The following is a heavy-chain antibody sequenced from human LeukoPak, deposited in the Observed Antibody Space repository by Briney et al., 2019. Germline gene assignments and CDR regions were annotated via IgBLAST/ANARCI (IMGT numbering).Heavy chain of an antibody. V-gene: IGHV1-18*01. D-gene: IGHD1-26*01. Sequence: ASVKVSCKASGYTFNNFGISWVRLAPGQGLEWMGWISGYNGNTNYAQNLQGRVTMTTDTSMSTAYMELRSLRSDDTAVYYCARAIVAATYYFDFWGQGTLVTVSS. CDR1: GYTFNNFG. J-gene: IGHJ4*02. CDR2: ISGYNGNT. CDR3: ARAIVAATYYFDF.